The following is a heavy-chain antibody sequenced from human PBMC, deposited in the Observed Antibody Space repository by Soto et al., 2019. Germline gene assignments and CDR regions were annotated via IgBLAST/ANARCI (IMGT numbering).Heavy chain of an antibody. CDR1: GFTFSSSA. D-gene: IGHD3-22*01. CDR2: ISTNGGST. CDR3: VKGEYYYDSSGYYPFDY. V-gene: IGHV3-64D*06. Sequence: PGGSLRLSCAASGFTFSSSAMHWVRQAPGKGLEYVSSISTNGGSTHYADSVKGRLTISRDNSKNTQYLQMSSLRADDTAVYYCVKGEYYYDSSGYYPFDYWGQGTLVTVSS. J-gene: IGHJ4*02.